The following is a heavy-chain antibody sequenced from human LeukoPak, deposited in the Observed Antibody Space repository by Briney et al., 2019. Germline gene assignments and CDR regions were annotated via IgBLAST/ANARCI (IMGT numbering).Heavy chain of an antibody. V-gene: IGHV3-7*01. CDR1: AFTFSSSW. CDR3: ARDCGGDCYSLGHGY. CDR2: IKQDGSET. J-gene: IGHJ4*02. D-gene: IGHD2-21*02. Sequence: PGGSLRLSCAASAFTFSSSWMSWVRQAPGKGLEWVANIKQDGSETYYVDSVKGRFTISRDNAKNSLYLQMNSLRAEDTAVYYCARDCGGDCYSLGHGYWGQGTLVTVSS.